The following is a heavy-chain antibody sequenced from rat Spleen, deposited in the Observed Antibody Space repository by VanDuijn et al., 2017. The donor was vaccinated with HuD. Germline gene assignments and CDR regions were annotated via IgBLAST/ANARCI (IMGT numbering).Heavy chain of an antibody. Sequence: QVQLKESGPGLVKPSLTLSLTCTVSGFSLISHSVHWVRPPPGKGLEWMGGIWGEGSTDYNSVLKSRLSISRDTSKSQVFLKMNNLQTEDTAMYFCARSDFSSPYYFDYWGQGTLVTVSS. CDR1: GFSLISHS. CDR2: IWGEGST. CDR3: ARSDFSSPYYFDY. V-gene: IGHV2-1*01. J-gene: IGHJ3*01. D-gene: IGHD1-2*01.